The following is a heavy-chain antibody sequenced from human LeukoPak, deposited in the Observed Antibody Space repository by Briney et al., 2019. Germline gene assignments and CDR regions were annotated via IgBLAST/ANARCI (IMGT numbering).Heavy chain of an antibody. J-gene: IGHJ4*02. CDR1: GFTFSSYS. Sequence: KSGGSLRLSCAASGFTFSSYSMNWVRQAPGKGLEWVSSISSSSSYIYYADSVKGRFTISRDNAKNSLYLQMNSLRAEDTAVYYCARLMAQGEIAFDYWGQGTLVTVSS. CDR2: ISSSSSYI. CDR3: ARLMAQGEIAFDY. D-gene: IGHD3-16*01. V-gene: IGHV3-21*01.